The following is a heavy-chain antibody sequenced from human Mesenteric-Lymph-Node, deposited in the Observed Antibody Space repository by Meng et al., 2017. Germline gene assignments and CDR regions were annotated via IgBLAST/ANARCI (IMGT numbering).Heavy chain of an antibody. D-gene: IGHD3-22*01. V-gene: IGHV4-34*01. CDR1: GGSFSGDY. CDR3: ARDIADSSGSFDY. J-gene: IGHJ4*02. Sequence: GSLRLSCAVYGGSFSGDYWSWIRQPPGKGLEWIREINHSGSTNYNPSLKSRVTISVDTSKNQFSLKLSSVTAADTAVYYCARDIADSSGSFDYWGQGTLVTVSS. CDR2: INHSGST.